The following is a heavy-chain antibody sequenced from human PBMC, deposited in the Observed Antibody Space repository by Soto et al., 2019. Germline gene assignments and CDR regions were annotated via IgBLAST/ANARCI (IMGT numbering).Heavy chain of an antibody. Sequence: SESLSLTCAVSSYSISSGDYWGWIRQPPGKGLEWIGSIYHSGSTYYNPSLKSRVTISVDTSKNQFSLKLSSVTAADTAVYYCARGIAVDMNWFDPWGQGTLVTVSS. CDR2: IYHSGST. D-gene: IGHD6-19*01. CDR1: SYSISSGDY. V-gene: IGHV4-38-2*01. J-gene: IGHJ5*02. CDR3: ARGIAVDMNWFDP.